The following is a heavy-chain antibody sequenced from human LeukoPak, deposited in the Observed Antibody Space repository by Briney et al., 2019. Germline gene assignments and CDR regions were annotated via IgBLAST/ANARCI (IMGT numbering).Heavy chain of an antibody. V-gene: IGHV3-11*01. CDR1: GFTFSDYY. D-gene: IGHD2-15*01. CDR3: AKNGDRGAYCSGGTCYPYYYYYMDV. J-gene: IGHJ6*03. Sequence: GGSLRLSCAASGFTFSDYYMSWIRQAPGKGLEWVSYISSSGSSIYYADSVKGRITISRDNAKNSLYLQMNSLRAEDTAIYYCAKNGDRGAYCSGGTCYPYYYYYMDVWGKGTTVTISS. CDR2: ISSSGSSI.